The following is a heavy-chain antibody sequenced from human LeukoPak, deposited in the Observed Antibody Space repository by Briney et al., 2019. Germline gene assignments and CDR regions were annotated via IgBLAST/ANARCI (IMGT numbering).Heavy chain of an antibody. J-gene: IGHJ4*02. V-gene: IGHV4-39*01. CDR2: LYYSGTT. Sequence: GSLRLSCAASGFTFSSYAMSWIRQSPGKGLEWIGSLYYSGTTYYNPSLKSRVTISVDTSTNQLSLKLSSVTAADTAVFYCASMTIFGLDDGFDCWGQGVLVTVSS. D-gene: IGHD3/OR15-3a*01. CDR1: GFTFSSYA. CDR3: ASMTIFGLDDGFDC.